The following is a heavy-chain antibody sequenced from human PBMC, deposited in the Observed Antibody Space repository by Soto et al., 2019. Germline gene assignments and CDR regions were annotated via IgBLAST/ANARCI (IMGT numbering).Heavy chain of an antibody. CDR1: GGPISSYY. J-gene: IGHJ4*02. Sequence: SETLSLTCTVSGGPISSYYWSWIRQPPGKGLEWIGYIYYSGSTNYNPSLKSRVTISVDTSKNQFSLKLSSVTAADTAVYYCARVGDDYVWGSYRIFDYWGQGTLVTVSS. CDR3: ARVGDDYVWGSYRIFDY. D-gene: IGHD3-16*02. V-gene: IGHV4-59*01. CDR2: IYYSGST.